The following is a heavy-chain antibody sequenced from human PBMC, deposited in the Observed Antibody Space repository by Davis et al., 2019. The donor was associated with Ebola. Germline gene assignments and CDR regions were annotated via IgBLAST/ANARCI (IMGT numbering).Heavy chain of an antibody. Sequence: KVSCKGSGYSFTSYWIGWVRQMPGKGLEWMGIIYPGDSDTRYSPSFQGQVTISADKSISTAYLQWSSLKASDTAMYYCARLEVSMYSSSWYLLDPWGQGTLVTVSS. D-gene: IGHD6-13*01. V-gene: IGHV5-51*01. CDR1: GYSFTSYW. J-gene: IGHJ5*02. CDR2: IYPGDSDT. CDR3: ARLEVSMYSSSWYLLDP.